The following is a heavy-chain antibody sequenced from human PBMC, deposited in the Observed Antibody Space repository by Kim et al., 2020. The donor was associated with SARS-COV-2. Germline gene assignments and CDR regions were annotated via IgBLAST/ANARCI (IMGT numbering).Heavy chain of an antibody. CDR2: ITPIDAFT. J-gene: IGHJ4*02. Sequence: ASVKVSCKASGYTFTSHKIHWVRQAPGQGLEWMGIITPIDAFTSYAQKFQGRVTMTSDTSTSTGNMELSSLRSEDTAVYYCARDNIDWSFDYWGQGTLVTVSS. CDR3: ARDNIDWSFDY. D-gene: IGHD3-9*01. CDR1: GYTFTSHK. V-gene: IGHV1-46*01.